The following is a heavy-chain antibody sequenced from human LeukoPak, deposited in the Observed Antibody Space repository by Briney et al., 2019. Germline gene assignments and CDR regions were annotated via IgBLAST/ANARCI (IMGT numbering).Heavy chain of an antibody. V-gene: IGHV4-39*01. D-gene: IGHD3-10*01. CDR3: ASASAGFGD. J-gene: IGHJ4*02. CDR2: IYSSGLT. Sequence: SETLSLTCTVSGGSITNTNYYWAWIRQSPGKGLEWIGSIYSSGLTYSHPSLKSRITISLDTSNNQFSLILTSVTAADTATYYCASASAGFGDWGQGTLVTVSS. CDR1: GGSITNTNYY.